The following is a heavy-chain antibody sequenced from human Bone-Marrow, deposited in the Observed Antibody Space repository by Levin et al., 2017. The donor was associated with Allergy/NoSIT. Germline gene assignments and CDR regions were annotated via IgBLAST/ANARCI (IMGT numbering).Heavy chain of an antibody. CDR3: ASVDYDIMPH. D-gene: IGHD3-22*01. J-gene: IGHJ4*02. V-gene: IGHV3-23*01. Sequence: GGSLRLSCAASGFTFSSSAMTWVRQAPGKGLEWVSGISGSGAGTYYADSVKGRFTISRDNSKSTVFLQMNSLRDEDTAVYYCASVDYDIMPHWGQGTLVSVTS. CDR2: ISGSGAGT. CDR1: GFTFSSSA.